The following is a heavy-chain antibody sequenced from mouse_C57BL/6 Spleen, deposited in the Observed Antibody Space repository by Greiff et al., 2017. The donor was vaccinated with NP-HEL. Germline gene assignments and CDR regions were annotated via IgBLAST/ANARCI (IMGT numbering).Heavy chain of an antibody. Sequence: VKVVESGAELVKPGASVKISCKASGYAFSSYWMNWVKQRPGKGLEWIGQIYPGDGDTNYNGKFKGKATLTADKSSSTAYMQLSSLTSEDSAVYFCARSTMIRYYFDYWGQGTTLTVSS. V-gene: IGHV1-80*01. CDR3: ARSTMIRYYFDY. D-gene: IGHD2-4*01. CDR1: GYAFSSYW. CDR2: IYPGDGDT. J-gene: IGHJ2*01.